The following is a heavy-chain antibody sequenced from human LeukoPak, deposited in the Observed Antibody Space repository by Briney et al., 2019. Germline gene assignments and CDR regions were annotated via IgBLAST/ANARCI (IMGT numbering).Heavy chain of an antibody. CDR2: INNDGRST. D-gene: IGHD6-6*01. J-gene: IGHJ2*01. CDR1: GFTVSGTW. Sequence: GGSLRLSCAASGFTVSGTWMHWVRQAPGKGLVWVSRINNDGRSTSYADPVKGRFTISRDNAKNTLYMQMNSLRAEDTAVYYCAREVDSSSGNYWYFDLWGRGTLVTVSS. V-gene: IGHV3-74*01. CDR3: AREVDSSSGNYWYFDL.